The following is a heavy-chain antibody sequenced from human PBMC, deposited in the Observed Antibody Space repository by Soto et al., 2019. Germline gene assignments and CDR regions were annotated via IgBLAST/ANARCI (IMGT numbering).Heavy chain of an antibody. CDR2: ISAYNGNT. D-gene: IGHD2-2*01. J-gene: IGHJ5*02. Sequence: ASVKVSCKASGYTFTSYGISWVRQAPGQGLEWMGWISAYNGNTNYAQKLQGRVTMTTDTSTSTAYMELRSLRSDDTAVYYCARDMRDIVVVPAGSAGWFDHWGQGTLVTVSS. CDR3: ARDMRDIVVVPAGSAGWFDH. CDR1: GYTFTSYG. V-gene: IGHV1-18*01.